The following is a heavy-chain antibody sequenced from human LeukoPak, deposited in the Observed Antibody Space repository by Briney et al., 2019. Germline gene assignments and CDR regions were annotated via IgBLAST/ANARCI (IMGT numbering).Heavy chain of an antibody. J-gene: IGHJ4*02. CDR2: ISSSGSSI. D-gene: IGHD6-13*01. V-gene: IGHV3-21*01. Sequence: GGSLRLSCAASGFTFSRYSMNWVRQAPGEGLEWVSSISSSGSSIYYADSVKGRFTISRDNAKNSLYLQMNSLRAEDTAVYYCARGTAAAKIDYWGQGTLVTVSS. CDR3: ARGTAAAKIDY. CDR1: GFTFSRYS.